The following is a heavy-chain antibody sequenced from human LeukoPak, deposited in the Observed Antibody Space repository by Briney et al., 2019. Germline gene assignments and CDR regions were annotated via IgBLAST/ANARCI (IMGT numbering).Heavy chain of an antibody. CDR3: ASWYSSGWYRVY. CDR2: IYYSGST. D-gene: IGHD6-19*01. V-gene: IGHV4-39*01. J-gene: IGHJ4*02. CDR1: GGSISSSSYY. Sequence: SETLSLTCTVSGGSISSSSYYWGWIRQPPGKGLEWIGSIYYSGSTYYNPSLKSRVTISVDTSKNQFSLKLSSVTAADTAVYYCASWYSSGWYRVYWGQGTLVTVSS.